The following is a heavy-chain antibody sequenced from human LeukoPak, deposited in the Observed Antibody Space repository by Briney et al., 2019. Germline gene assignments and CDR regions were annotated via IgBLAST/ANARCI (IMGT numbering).Heavy chain of an antibody. J-gene: IGHJ4*02. CDR1: GFTFSVYA. CDR3: AKDYWGVGGIDY. CDR2: ISYDGSNK. V-gene: IGHV3-30*04. Sequence: GGSLRLSCSASGFTFSVYAMHWVRQAPGKGLEWVAVISYDGSNKYYADSVKGRFTISRDNSKNTLYLQMNSLRAEDTAVYYCAKDYWGVGGIDYWGQGTLVTVSS. D-gene: IGHD4-23*01.